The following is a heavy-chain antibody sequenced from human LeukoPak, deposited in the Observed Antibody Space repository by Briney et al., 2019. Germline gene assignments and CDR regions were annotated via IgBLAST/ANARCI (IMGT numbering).Heavy chain of an antibody. D-gene: IGHD3-16*02. J-gene: IGHJ4*02. V-gene: IGHV1-69*13. CDR2: IIPIFGTA. CDR1: GGTFSSYA. CDR3: ASPCCPNKYDYVWGSYRYTFTY. Sequence: ASVKVSCKASGGTFSSYAISWVRQAPGQGLEWMGGIIPIFGTANYAQKFQGRVTITADESTSTAYMELSSLRSEDTAVYYCASPCCPNKYDYVWGSYRYTFTYWGQGTLVTVSS.